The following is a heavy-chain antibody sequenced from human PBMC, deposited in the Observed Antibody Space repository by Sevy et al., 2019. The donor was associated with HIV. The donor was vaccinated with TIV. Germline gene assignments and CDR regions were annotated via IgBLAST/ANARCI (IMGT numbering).Heavy chain of an antibody. Sequence: GGSLRLSCAASGFTFSVYWMSWVRQAPGKGLEWVATMKEDGSHKDYVYSVKGRFTISRDNAKNSLYLQMNSLRAEDTAVYYCVREGVGGYSYSLDCWGQGTLVTVSS. J-gene: IGHJ4*02. CDR2: MKEDGSHK. CDR1: GFTFSVYW. D-gene: IGHD5-18*01. V-gene: IGHV3-7*01. CDR3: VREGVGGYSYSLDC.